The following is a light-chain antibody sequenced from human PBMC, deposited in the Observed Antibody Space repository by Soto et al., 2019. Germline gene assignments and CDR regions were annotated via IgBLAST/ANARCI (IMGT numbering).Light chain of an antibody. J-gene: IGKJ1*01. CDR3: QQYAGSPRT. CDR1: QNLGTLY. V-gene: IGKV3-20*01. CDR2: SAS. Sequence: EIVSTQSPATLSLSPEERDTLSCKASQNLGTLYLAWFQQKSGQAPRLLISSASRRATGIPDRFTGSGSGTDFTLTINRVEPEDFAVYFCQQYAGSPRTFGQGTKVDI.